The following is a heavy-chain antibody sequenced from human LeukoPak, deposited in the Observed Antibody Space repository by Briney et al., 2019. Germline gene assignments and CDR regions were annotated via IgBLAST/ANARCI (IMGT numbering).Heavy chain of an antibody. V-gene: IGHV3-74*01. CDR3: ARQYSYDSSGYYPWDY. Sequence: GGSLRLSCVASGFTFSSYWMHWVRQAPGKGLVWVSRINSDGSSTTYADSVKGRYPLSRDNAEHTLYLQKNSLRAEDTAMYYCARQYSYDSSGYYPWDYWGQGTLVTVSS. D-gene: IGHD3-22*01. CDR1: GFTFSSYW. J-gene: IGHJ4*02. CDR2: INSDGSST.